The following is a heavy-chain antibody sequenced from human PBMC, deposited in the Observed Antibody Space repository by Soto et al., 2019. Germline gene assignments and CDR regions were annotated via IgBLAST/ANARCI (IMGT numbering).Heavy chain of an antibody. D-gene: IGHD5-18*01. J-gene: IGHJ4*02. CDR2: ISGSGGST. Sequence: GGSLRLSCAASGFTFRSYAMSWVRQAPGTGLEWVSAISGSGGSTYYADSVKGRFTISRDNSKNTLYLQMNSLRAEDTAVYYCAGPGYSSQDYWGQGALVTVSS. CDR3: AGPGYSSQDY. V-gene: IGHV3-23*01. CDR1: GFTFRSYA.